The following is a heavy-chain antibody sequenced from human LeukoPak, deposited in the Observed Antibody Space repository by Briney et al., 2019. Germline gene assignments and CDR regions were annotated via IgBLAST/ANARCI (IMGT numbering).Heavy chain of an antibody. CDR2: ISSNGGST. Sequence: GGSLRLSCAASGFSFSRYAMHWVRQAPGKGLEYVSSISSNGGSTYYANSVRGRFIISRDTSKNTLYLQMNSLRAEDTAMYYCVREDLGVDYWGQGTLVTVSS. D-gene: IGHD1-26*01. J-gene: IGHJ4*02. V-gene: IGHV3-64*01. CDR1: GFSFSRYA. CDR3: VREDLGVDY.